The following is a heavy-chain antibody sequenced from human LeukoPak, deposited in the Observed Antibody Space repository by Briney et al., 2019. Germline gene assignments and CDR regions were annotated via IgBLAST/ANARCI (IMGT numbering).Heavy chain of an antibody. D-gene: IGHD5-24*01. CDR2: ISGSGGST. J-gene: IGHJ1*01. CDR3: AKDPRVGSRVATPCH. Sequence: PGGSLRLSCAASGFTFSSYAMSWVRQAPGKGLEWVSAISGSGGSTYYADAVKGRFTISRDNSKSTLFLQMNSLRAEDTAVYYCAKDPRVGSRVATPCHWRQGTQVTVSS. CDR1: GFTFSSYA. V-gene: IGHV3-23*01.